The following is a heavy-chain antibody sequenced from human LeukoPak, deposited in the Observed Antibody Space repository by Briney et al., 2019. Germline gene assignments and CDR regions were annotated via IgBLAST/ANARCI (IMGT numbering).Heavy chain of an antibody. CDR2: INHSGST. Sequence: PSETLSLTCTVSGYSITRGYFWGWIRQPPGKGLEWIGEINHSGSTNYNPSLKSRVTISVDTSKNQFSLKLSSVTAADTAVYYCARRGGSYFIFGYWGQGTLVTVSS. V-gene: IGHV4-38-2*02. CDR1: GYSITRGYF. D-gene: IGHD1-26*01. CDR3: ARRGGSYFIFGY. J-gene: IGHJ4*02.